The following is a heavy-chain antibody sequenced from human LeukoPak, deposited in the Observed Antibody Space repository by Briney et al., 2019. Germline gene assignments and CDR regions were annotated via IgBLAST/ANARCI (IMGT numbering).Heavy chain of an antibody. CDR3: ATGAYFEY. J-gene: IGHJ4*02. CDR1: GFTFSSYE. Sequence: GGSLRLSCAASGFTFSSYEMNWVRQAPGKGLEWVSAISGSGGSTYYADSVRGRFTISRDNSKNTLYLQMNSLRVEDTAVYYCATGAYFEYWGQGTLVTVSS. V-gene: IGHV3-23*01. CDR2: ISGSGGST.